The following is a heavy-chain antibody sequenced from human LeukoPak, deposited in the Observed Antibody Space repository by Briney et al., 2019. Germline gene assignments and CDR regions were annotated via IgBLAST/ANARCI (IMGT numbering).Heavy chain of an antibody. V-gene: IGHV1-69*13. J-gene: IGHJ4*02. D-gene: IGHD3-10*01. Sequence: SVKVSCKASGGTFSFYAISWVRQAPGQGPEWLGGIIPMFGTANYAQKFQDRVTITADEFTTTAYMELGSLRSEDTAIYYCTRSGNISMIRGVITTPAIIGYWGQGTLVTVSS. CDR1: GGTFSFYA. CDR2: IIPMFGTA. CDR3: TRSGNISMIRGVITTPAIIGY.